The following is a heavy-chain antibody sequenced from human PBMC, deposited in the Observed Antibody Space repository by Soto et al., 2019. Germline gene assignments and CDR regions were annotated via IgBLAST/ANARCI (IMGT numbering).Heavy chain of an antibody. D-gene: IGHD6-19*01. CDR2: INSDGSRT. V-gene: IGHV3-74*01. Sequence: GGSMRLSCTASGFTFSNYCMHWVSKAPGKGLVCVSRINSDGSRTNYADSVKGRFTISRDNAKNTLYLQMNSLRAEDTAVYFCAGGWSFDYWGHGTLDTVSS. CDR3: AGGWSFDY. CDR1: GFTFSNYC. J-gene: IGHJ4*01.